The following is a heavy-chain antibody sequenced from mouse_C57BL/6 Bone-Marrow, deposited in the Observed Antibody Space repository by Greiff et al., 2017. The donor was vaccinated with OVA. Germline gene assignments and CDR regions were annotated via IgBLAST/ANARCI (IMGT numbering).Heavy chain of an antibody. CDR2: IRNKANNHAT. CDR3: KQWGNIGFITTVVAEDFDV. D-gene: IGHD1-1*01. Sequence: EVKVVESGGGLVQPGGSMKLSCAASGFTFSDAWMDWVRQSPEKGLEWVAEIRNKANNHATYYAESVKGRFTISRDESKSSVYLQMNSLRAEDTGIYYCKQWGNIGFITTVVAEDFDVWGTGTTVTVSS. J-gene: IGHJ1*03. V-gene: IGHV6-6*01. CDR1: GFTFSDAW.